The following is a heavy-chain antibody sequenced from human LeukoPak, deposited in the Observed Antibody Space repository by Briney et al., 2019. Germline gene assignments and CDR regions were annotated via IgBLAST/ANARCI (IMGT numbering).Heavy chain of an antibody. Sequence: PGRSLRLSCAASGFTFSSYGMHWVRQAPGKGLEWVAVISYDGSNKYYADSVKGRFTISRDNSKNTLYLQMNSLRAEDTAVYYCARDGLGYDSSGYYEEDGFDIWGQGTMVTVSS. CDR2: ISYDGSNK. CDR3: ARDGLGYDSSGYYEEDGFDI. D-gene: IGHD3-22*01. J-gene: IGHJ3*02. V-gene: IGHV3-30*03. CDR1: GFTFSSYG.